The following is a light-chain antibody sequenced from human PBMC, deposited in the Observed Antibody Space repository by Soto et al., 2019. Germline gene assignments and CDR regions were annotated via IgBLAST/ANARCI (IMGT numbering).Light chain of an antibody. Sequence: EIVMTQSPATLSVSPGERATLSCRASQSVSNLVWYQQKPGQAPRLLIYLTSTRVTGVPARFSGSGSGTEYTLTISSVQSEDFAVYYCQQCSTCPYTFGQGTKLEIK. CDR1: QSVSN. J-gene: IGKJ2*01. CDR2: LTS. CDR3: QQCSTCPYT. V-gene: IGKV3-15*01.